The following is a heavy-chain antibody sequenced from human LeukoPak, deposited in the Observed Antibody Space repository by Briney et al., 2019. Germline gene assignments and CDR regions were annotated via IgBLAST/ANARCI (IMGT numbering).Heavy chain of an antibody. CDR3: AKAPRIYDILTYYYYYYMDV. D-gene: IGHD3-9*01. CDR2: ISGSGGST. J-gene: IGHJ6*03. V-gene: IGHV3-23*01. Sequence: PGGSLRLSCAASGFTFSSYAMSWVRQAPGKGLEWVSAISGSGGSTYYADSVKGRFTISRDNSKNTLYLQMNSLRAEDTAVYYCAKAPRIYDILTYYYYYYMDVWGKGTTVTVSS. CDR1: GFTFSSYA.